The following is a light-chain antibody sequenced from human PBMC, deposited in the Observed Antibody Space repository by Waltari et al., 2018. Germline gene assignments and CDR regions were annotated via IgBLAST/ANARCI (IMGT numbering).Light chain of an antibody. CDR3: QVWDDVTDSGV. V-gene: IGLV3-21*04. Sequence: YVLTQPPSVSVDPGKTARLTCGGDNIGSKSVNWYKKKPGQAPVLVMFYDSDRPSEIPERFSGSNSGNTATLTISWVEAGDEADYHCQVWDDVTDSGVFGGGTKLTVL. CDR1: NIGSKS. J-gene: IGLJ3*02. CDR2: YDS.